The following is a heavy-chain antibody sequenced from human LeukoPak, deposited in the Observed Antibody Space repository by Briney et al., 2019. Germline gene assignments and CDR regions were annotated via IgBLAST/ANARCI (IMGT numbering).Heavy chain of an antibody. J-gene: IGHJ4*02. CDR3: ARGRVHELLYLCY. CDR1: GYTFTSYD. Sequence: ASVKVSCKASGYTFTSYDINWVRQATGQGLEWMGWKNPNSGNTGYAQKFQGRVTMTRNTSISTAYMEQSSLRSEDTAVYYCARGRVHELLYLCYWGQGTLVTVSS. CDR2: KNPNSGNT. D-gene: IGHD3-10*01. V-gene: IGHV1-8*01.